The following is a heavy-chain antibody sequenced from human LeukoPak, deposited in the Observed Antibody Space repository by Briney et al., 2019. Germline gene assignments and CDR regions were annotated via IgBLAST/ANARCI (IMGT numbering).Heavy chain of an antibody. D-gene: IGHD3-22*01. CDR3: ARDYPLRYYYDSSGSDYFDY. J-gene: IGHJ4*02. CDR2: ISSSGSTI. Sequence: TGGSLRLSCAASGFTFSSYEMNWFRKPQGRGLGWVSYISSSGSTIYYADSVKGRFTISRDNAKNSLYLQMNSLRAEDTAVYYCARDYPLRYYYDSSGSDYFDYWGQGTLVTVSS. CDR1: GFTFSSYE. V-gene: IGHV3-48*03.